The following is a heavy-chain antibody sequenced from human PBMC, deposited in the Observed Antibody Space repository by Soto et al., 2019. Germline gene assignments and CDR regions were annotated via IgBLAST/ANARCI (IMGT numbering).Heavy chain of an antibody. CDR1: GFTFSRSP. CDR3: ARPVVAGTPDY. V-gene: IGHV3-30-3*01. J-gene: IGHJ4*02. D-gene: IGHD2-15*01. CDR2: ISADGSSQ. Sequence: GGSLRLSCAASGFTFSRSPMHWVRQAPGKGLDWVGLISADGSSQHYADSVRGRFIISRDNFRSTVSLQMDRLRAEDTAVYYCARPVVAGTPDYWGQGXLVTVSS.